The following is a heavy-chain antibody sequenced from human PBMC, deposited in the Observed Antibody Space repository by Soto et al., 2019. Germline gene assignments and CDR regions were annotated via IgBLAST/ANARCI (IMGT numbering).Heavy chain of an antibody. V-gene: IGHV2-70*01. CDR3: SRAVGGFTYGYPDY. CDR2: IDWADDK. Sequence: SGPTLVNPTQTLTLTCTFSGFSLSTTGMCVSWIRQPPGKALEWLALIDWADDKYYSTSLKTRLTISKDTSKNQVVLTMTNVEPVDTATYFCSRAVGGFTYGYPDYWGQGTLVTVSS. D-gene: IGHD5-18*01. CDR1: GFSLSTTGMC. J-gene: IGHJ4*02.